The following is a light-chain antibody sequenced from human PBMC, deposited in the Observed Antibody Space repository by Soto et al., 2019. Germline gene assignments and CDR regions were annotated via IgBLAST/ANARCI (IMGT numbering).Light chain of an antibody. CDR3: MLATHSPWT. CDR1: PSLVHSDGNTY. Sequence: DTVMTQTPLSSPVTLGQPASISCRSSPSLVHSDGNTYLSWLQQRPGQPPRLLIPNGSNRFAGVPDRFSGSGAGTDFTLKISGVQPEDVGVYYCMLATHSPWTFGQGTKVEIK. J-gene: IGKJ1*01. CDR2: NGS. V-gene: IGKV2-24*01.